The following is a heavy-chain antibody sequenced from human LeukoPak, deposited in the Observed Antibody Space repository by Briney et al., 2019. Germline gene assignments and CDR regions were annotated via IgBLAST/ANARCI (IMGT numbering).Heavy chain of an antibody. V-gene: IGHV5-51*01. CDR3: ARGGRRAVAGTFDY. J-gene: IGHJ2*01. D-gene: IGHD6-19*01. CDR1: GFTFTNYW. Sequence: GGSLQISCQGSGFTFTNYWIGGVRRVPGKGLEVMGIIYPGDSDTRYSPSFQGQVTISVDNSITTVSLQWSSLKASDTGMYYCARGGRRAVAGTFDYWGRGTLVTVSS. CDR2: IYPGDSDT.